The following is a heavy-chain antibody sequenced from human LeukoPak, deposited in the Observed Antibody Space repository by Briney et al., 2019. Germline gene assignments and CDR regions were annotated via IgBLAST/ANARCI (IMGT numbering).Heavy chain of an antibody. J-gene: IGHJ4*02. D-gene: IGHD3-10*01. Sequence: SETLSLTCTVSGGSISSYYWSWIRQPPGKGLEWIGYIYYSGSTNYNPSLKSRVTISVDTSKNQFSLNLNSVTAADTAMYYCAKDLEYSGSGTPGAFDYWGQGTLVTVSS. CDR2: IYYSGST. CDR3: AKDLEYSGSGTPGAFDY. V-gene: IGHV4-59*01. CDR1: GGSISSYY.